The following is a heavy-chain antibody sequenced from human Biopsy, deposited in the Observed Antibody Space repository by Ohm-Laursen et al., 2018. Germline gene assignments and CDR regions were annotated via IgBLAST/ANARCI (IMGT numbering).Heavy chain of an antibody. CDR2: VNPNSGAT. Sequence: SVKVSCKAPGGTFSNYGVNWVRQSPGQGLEWMGWVNPNSGATNSAENFRDRVTLTRDTSISAVYIELRRLKSDDAAVYYCARDRMTDVFGGPTRTDVFDSWGQGTPVTVSS. D-gene: IGHD3-10*01. CDR1: GGTFSNYG. J-gene: IGHJ4*02. V-gene: IGHV1-2*02. CDR3: ARDRMTDVFGGPTRTDVFDS.